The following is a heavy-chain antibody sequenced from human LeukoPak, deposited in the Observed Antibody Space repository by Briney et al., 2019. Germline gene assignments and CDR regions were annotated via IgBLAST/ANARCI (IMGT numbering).Heavy chain of an antibody. V-gene: IGHV1-18*01. CDR2: ISAYNANT. D-gene: IGHD6-13*01. CDR1: GYTFSSYG. CDR3: ARVAAADYFDY. Sequence: ASVKVSCKASGYTFSSYGISWVRQAPGQGLEWMGWISAYNANTHYAQKVQGRVTMTTDSSTSTAYMELRSLRSDDTAVYYCARVAAADYFDYWGQGTLVTVSS. J-gene: IGHJ4*02.